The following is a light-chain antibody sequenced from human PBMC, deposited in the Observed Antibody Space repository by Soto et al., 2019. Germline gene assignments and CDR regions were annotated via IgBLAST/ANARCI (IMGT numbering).Light chain of an antibody. CDR1: QSVSSNF. V-gene: IGKV3-20*01. CDR2: DAS. J-gene: IGKJ1*01. Sequence: EIVLTQSPGTLSLSPGERVTLSCRASQSVSSNFLAWYQQKPGQAPRLLIYDASSRATDIPDRFSGSGSGTDFTLTISRLEPEDFAVYYCQQYGSSRTFGQGTKVEIK. CDR3: QQYGSSRT.